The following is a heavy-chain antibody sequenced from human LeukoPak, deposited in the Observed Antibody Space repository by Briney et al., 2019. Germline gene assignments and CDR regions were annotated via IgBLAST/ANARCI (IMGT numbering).Heavy chain of an antibody. Sequence: ASEAVSCKGSVYSVTSYDINWFRQATGQGPEWMGWRNPNRGTTGYAQNFQSRVTMTRNTSLSTDYMQRSSLRSEDTAVYYCARGRKRGDYVSRFDYWGQGTLVTVSS. CDR3: ARGRKRGDYVSRFDY. CDR1: VYSVTSYD. CDR2: RNPNRGTT. D-gene: IGHD4-17*01. V-gene: IGHV1-8*01. J-gene: IGHJ4*02.